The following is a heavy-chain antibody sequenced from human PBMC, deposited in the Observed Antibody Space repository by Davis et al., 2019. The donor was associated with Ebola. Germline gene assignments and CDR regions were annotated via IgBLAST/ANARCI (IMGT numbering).Heavy chain of an antibody. Sequence: ASVKVSCKASGYTFTSYDINWVRQAPGQGLEWTGWMNPNSGNTGYAQKFQGRVTMTRNTSISTAYMELSSLRSEDTAVYYCARARVVVAAIVYYYYGMDVWGKGTTVTVSS. D-gene: IGHD2-15*01. J-gene: IGHJ6*04. CDR3: ARARVVVAAIVYYYYGMDV. V-gene: IGHV1-8*01. CDR2: MNPNSGNT. CDR1: GYTFTSYD.